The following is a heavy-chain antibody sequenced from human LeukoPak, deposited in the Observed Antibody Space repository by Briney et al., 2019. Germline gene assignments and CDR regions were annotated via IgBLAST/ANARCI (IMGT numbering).Heavy chain of an antibody. CDR1: GYTFTSYG. D-gene: IGHD6-13*01. V-gene: IGHV1-18*01. CDR2: ISAYNGNT. Sequence: ASVKVSCKASGYTFTSYGISWVRQAPGQGLEWMGWISAYNGNTNYAQKLQGRVTMTTDTSTSTAYMELRSLRPDDTAVYYCARYSSSWDIQEYYYYYYGMDVWGQGTTVTVSS. J-gene: IGHJ6*02. CDR3: ARYSSSWDIQEYYYYYYGMDV.